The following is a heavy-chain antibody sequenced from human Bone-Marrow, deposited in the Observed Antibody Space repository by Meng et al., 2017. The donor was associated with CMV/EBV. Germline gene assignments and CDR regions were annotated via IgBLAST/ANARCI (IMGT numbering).Heavy chain of an antibody. Sequence: SVKVSCKASGGTFSSYAISWVRQAPGQGLEWMGGIIPILGIANYAQKFQGRVTITTDESTSTAYMELSSLRSEDTAVYYCARAYDILTGGDDAFDIWGEGTMVTVSS. J-gene: IGHJ3*02. CDR3: ARAYDILTGGDDAFDI. CDR2: IIPILGIA. V-gene: IGHV1-69*10. D-gene: IGHD3-9*01. CDR1: GGTFSSYA.